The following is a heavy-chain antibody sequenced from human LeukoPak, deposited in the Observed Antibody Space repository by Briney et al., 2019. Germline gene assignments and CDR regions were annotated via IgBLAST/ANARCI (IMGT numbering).Heavy chain of an antibody. CDR3: AKRTFGYSSGWAGDWFDP. J-gene: IGHJ5*02. V-gene: IGHV3-23*01. CDR2: ISGSGGST. D-gene: IGHD6-19*01. CDR1: GFTFSSYA. Sequence: SGGSLRLSCAASGFTFSSYAMSWVRQARGKGLEWVSAISGSGGSTYYADSVKGRFTISRDNSKNTLYLQMNSLIAEDTGVYYCAKRTFGYSSGWAGDWFDPWGQGTLVSVSS.